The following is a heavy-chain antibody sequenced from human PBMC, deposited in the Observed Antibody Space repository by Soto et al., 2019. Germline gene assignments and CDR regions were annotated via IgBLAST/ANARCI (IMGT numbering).Heavy chain of an antibody. Sequence: PGGSLRLSCAASGFTFSSYSMNWVRQAPGKGLEWVSYISNSGSGTCYADSVKGRFTISRDNAKNTLYLQMDSLRAEDTGVYFCGSVFEYWGQGTPVTVSS. J-gene: IGHJ4*02. CDR1: GFTFSSYS. CDR3: GSVFEY. CDR2: ISNSGSGT. V-gene: IGHV3-21*06.